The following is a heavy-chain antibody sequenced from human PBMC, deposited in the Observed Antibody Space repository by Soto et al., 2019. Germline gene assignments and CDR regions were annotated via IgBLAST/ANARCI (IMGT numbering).Heavy chain of an antibody. CDR2: ISGSGNST. J-gene: IGHJ4*02. CDR1: GFTFSKYG. V-gene: IGHV3-23*01. D-gene: IGHD1-26*01. Sequence: GGSLRLSCVASGFTFSKYGTNWVRQTPRRGLEWVSAISGSGNSTYYADSVKGRFTISRDNSKNTLYLQMNSLRAEDTAVYYCAKDLSPSSGTYYGYFDHWGQGTLVTVSS. CDR3: AKDLSPSSGTYYGYFDH.